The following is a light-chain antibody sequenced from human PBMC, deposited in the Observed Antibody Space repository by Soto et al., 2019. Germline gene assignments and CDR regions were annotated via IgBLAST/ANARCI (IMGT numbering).Light chain of an antibody. V-gene: IGKV1-5*03. CDR2: KAS. J-gene: IGKJ4*01. CDR1: QSISSW. Sequence: DSQMTQYPSTLSASVGDRVTITCRASQSISSWLAWYQQKPGKAPKLLISKASTLQSGVPPRVSGSGYGTEFTLTISSLQPDDFATYYGQQYERYPMTFGGGTKVEIK. CDR3: QQYERYPMT.